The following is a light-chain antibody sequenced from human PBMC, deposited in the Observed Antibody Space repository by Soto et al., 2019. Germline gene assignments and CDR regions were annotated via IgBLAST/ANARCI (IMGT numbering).Light chain of an antibody. CDR2: KAS. J-gene: IGKJ4*01. Sequence: DIPLTQSPSALPAYVGYRVASTCRASQSISSWLAWYQQKPGKAPKLLIYKASDLENGVPSRFSGSGSGTEFALTISSLQPDDFATYYCQQYDSYPLTVGGGTKVDIK. V-gene: IGKV1-5*03. CDR1: QSISSW. CDR3: QQYDSYPLT.